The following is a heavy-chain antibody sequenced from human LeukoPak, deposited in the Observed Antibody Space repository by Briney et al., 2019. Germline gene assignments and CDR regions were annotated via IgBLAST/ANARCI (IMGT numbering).Heavy chain of an antibody. V-gene: IGHV3-21*01. CDR2: ISSSSSYI. CDR1: VFTFSSYS. Sequence: GGSLRLSCAASVFTFSSYSMNWVRQAPGKGLEWVSSISSSSSYIYYADSVKGRFTISRDNAKNSLSLQMNSLRAEDTAVYYCASIYSGSYPFVDYWGQGTLVTVSS. CDR3: ASIYSGSYPFVDY. J-gene: IGHJ4*02. D-gene: IGHD1-26*01.